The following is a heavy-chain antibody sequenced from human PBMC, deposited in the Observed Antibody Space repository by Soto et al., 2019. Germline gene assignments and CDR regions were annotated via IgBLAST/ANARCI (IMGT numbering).Heavy chain of an antibody. Sequence: QVQLVQSGAEVKRPGSSVKVSCKASGGTFSSYTISWVRQAPGQGLEWMGRIIPILGIANYAQKFQGRVTITADKSTSTAYMELSSLRSEDTAVYYCARTTYYYDSSGYYSDFDYWGQGTLVTVSS. D-gene: IGHD3-22*01. V-gene: IGHV1-69*02. J-gene: IGHJ4*02. CDR3: ARTTYYYDSSGYYSDFDY. CDR2: IIPILGIA. CDR1: GGTFSSYT.